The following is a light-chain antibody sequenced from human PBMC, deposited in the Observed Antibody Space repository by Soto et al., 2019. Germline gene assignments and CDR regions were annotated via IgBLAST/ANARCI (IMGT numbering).Light chain of an antibody. J-gene: IGKJ4*01. V-gene: IGKV3-15*01. CDR2: GAS. CDR1: QSVSSN. CDR3: QQRSNLLT. Sequence: EIVMTQSPATLSVSPGERATLSCRASQSVSSNLAWYQQKPGQAPRLLIYGASTRATGIPARFSGSGSGTEFTLTISSLQSEDFAVYYCQQRSNLLTFGGGTKVEIK.